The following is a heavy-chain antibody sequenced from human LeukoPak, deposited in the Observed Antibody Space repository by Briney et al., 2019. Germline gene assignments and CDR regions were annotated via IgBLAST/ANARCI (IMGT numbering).Heavy chain of an antibody. Sequence: SETLSLTCAVYGGSFSGYYWNWIRQPPGKGLEWIGEINHRGSTSYNPSLKSRVTISVDTSKNQFSLNLISVTAEDTAVYYCARVFGSYYGGTITYYFDYWGQGTLVTVSS. CDR3: ARVFGSYYGGTITYYFDY. V-gene: IGHV4-34*01. CDR2: INHRGST. J-gene: IGHJ4*02. D-gene: IGHD1-26*01. CDR1: GGSFSGYY.